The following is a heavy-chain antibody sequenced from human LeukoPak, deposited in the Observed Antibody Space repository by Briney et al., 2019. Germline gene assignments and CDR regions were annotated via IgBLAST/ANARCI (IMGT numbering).Heavy chain of an antibody. V-gene: IGHV4-39*01. CDR1: GGSISSSSYY. J-gene: IGHJ4*02. Sequence: NTSETLSLTCTVSGGSISSSSYYWGWIRQPPGKGLEWIGSIYYSGSTYYNPSLKSRVTISVDTSKNQFSLKLSSVTAADTAVYYCAVGVITIFGVVIPRQSYFDYWGQGTLVTVSS. D-gene: IGHD3-3*01. CDR2: IYYSGST. CDR3: AVGVITIFGVVIPRQSYFDY.